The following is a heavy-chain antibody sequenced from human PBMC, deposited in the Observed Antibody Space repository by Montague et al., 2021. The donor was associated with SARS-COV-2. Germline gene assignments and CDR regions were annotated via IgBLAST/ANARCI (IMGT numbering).Heavy chain of an antibody. D-gene: IGHD3-10*01. Sequence: SETLSLTCAVHGGSFSTYSWNWIRQPPGKGLEWIGEIHHGGSTNYNPSLKSRVTTSADTSKNQFSLKLTSVAAADTAVYYCARLGDGVVPSPILGVGPYYSYYYTDVWGKGTTVTVSS. CDR3: ARLGDGVVPSPILGVGPYYSYYYTDV. CDR2: IHHGGST. CDR1: GGSFSTYS. V-gene: IGHV4-34*01. J-gene: IGHJ6*03.